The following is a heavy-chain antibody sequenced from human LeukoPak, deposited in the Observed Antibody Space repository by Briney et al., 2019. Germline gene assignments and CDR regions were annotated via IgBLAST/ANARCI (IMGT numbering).Heavy chain of an antibody. CDR1: GYTLTELS. CDR2: FDPEDGET. Sequence: ASVKVSYKVSGYTLTELSMHWVRRAPGKGLEWMGGFDPEDGETIYAQKFQGRVTMTEDTSTDTAYMELSSLRSEDTAVYYCATAYSSGPDTYYFDYWGQGTLVTVSS. D-gene: IGHD6-19*01. V-gene: IGHV1-24*01. CDR3: ATAYSSGPDTYYFDY. J-gene: IGHJ4*02.